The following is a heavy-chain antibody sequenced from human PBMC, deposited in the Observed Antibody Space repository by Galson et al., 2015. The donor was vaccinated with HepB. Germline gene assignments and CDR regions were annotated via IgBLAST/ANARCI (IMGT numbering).Heavy chain of an antibody. Sequence: SCKASGGTFSSYAISWARQAPGQGLEWMGGIIPIFGTANYAQKFQGRVTITADESTSTAYMELSSLRSEDTAVYYCARERITNYRPGYFDYWGQGTLVTVSS. D-gene: IGHD5-24*01. J-gene: IGHJ4*02. CDR3: ARERITNYRPGYFDY. CDR2: IIPIFGTA. V-gene: IGHV1-69*01. CDR1: GGTFSSYA.